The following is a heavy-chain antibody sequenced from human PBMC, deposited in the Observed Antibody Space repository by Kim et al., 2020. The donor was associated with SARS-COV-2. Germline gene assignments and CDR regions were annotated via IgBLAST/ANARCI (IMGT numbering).Heavy chain of an antibody. D-gene: IGHD3-10*01. Sequence: SAKVSCKASGGTFSSYAISWVRQAPGQGLEWMGGIIPIFGTANYAQKFQGRVTITADESTSTAYMELSSLRSEDTAVYYCARERLLWFGEWGNGMDVWGQGTTVTVSS. CDR1: GGTFSSYA. CDR3: ARERLLWFGEWGNGMDV. CDR2: IIPIFGTA. V-gene: IGHV1-69*13. J-gene: IGHJ6*02.